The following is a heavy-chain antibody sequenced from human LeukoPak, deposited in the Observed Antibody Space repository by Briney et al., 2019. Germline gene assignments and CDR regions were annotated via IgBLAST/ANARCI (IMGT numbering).Heavy chain of an antibody. CDR1: GFTFRNYG. J-gene: IGHJ6*02. D-gene: IGHD5-18*01. V-gene: IGHV3-30*18. CDR2: ISYDGSNK. Sequence: PGRALRLSCAASGFTFRNYGMHWVRQAPGKGLEWVAVISYDGSNKYYADSVKGRFTISRDNSKNTLYLQMNSLRAEDTAVYYCAKDLGYSYGDYYYYYGMDVWGQGTTVTVSS. CDR3: AKDLGYSYGDYYYYYGMDV.